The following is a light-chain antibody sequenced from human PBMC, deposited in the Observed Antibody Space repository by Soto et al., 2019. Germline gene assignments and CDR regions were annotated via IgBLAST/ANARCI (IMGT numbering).Light chain of an antibody. CDR2: DAS. J-gene: IGKJ4*01. Sequence: EIVVTQSPGTLSLSPGERATLSCRARQSVSSNYLAWYQQKPGQAPRLLIYDASSRATGIPDRFSGSGSGTDFTLTISRLEPEDFAVYYCQQYGSSPLTFGGGTKVDIK. CDR1: QSVSSNY. V-gene: IGKV3-20*01. CDR3: QQYGSSPLT.